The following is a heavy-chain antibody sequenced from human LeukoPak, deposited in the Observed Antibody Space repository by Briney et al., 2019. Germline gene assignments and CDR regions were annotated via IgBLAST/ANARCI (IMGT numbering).Heavy chain of an antibody. Sequence: SQTLSLTCTVSGGSISSGDYYWSWIRQPPGKGLEWIGYIYYSGSTYYNPSLKSRVTISVDTSKNQFSLKLSSVTAADTAVYYCARHSLVVPAAHPIDYWGQGTLVTVSS. CDR3: ARHSLVVPAAHPIDY. J-gene: IGHJ4*02. D-gene: IGHD2-2*01. CDR1: GGSISSGDYY. CDR2: IYYSGST. V-gene: IGHV4-30-4*01.